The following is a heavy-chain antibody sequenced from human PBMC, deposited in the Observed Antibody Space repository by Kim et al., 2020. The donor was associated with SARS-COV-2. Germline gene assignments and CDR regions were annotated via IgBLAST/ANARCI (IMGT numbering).Heavy chain of an antibody. J-gene: IGHJ4*01. D-gene: IGHD6-19*01. V-gene: IGHV3-21*01. CDR2: IRGNSNNI. Sequence: GGSLRLSCGASGFTFSDYDMAWVRQAPGKGLEWVSSIRGNSNNIYYADSLKGRFTVSRDNAKNSLYLQMNSLRAEDTAIYYCVREKRFVYIAVAGSFDF. CDR3: VREKRFVYIAVAGSFDF. CDR1: GFTFSDYD.